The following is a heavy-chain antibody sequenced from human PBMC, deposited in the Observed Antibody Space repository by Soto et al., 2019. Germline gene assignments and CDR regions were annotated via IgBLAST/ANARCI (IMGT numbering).Heavy chain of an antibody. J-gene: IGHJ4*02. V-gene: IGHV1-3*04. CDR1: GYTFTNYP. CDR2: ISTANGDT. D-gene: IGHD3-3*01. Sequence: QVQLVQCGAEVKKPGASVKVSCKASGYTFTNYPLHWVRQAPGQRPEWLGWISTANGDTGFSQSFQGRVAFTRDTSANTAYMELNSLRSEDTALYHCAVLANAYHNFDFWGQGTLITVSP. CDR3: AVLANAYHNFDF.